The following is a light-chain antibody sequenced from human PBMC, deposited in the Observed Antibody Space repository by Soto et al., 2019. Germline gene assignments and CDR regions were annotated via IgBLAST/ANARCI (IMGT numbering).Light chain of an antibody. CDR3: QQYNNWPPSVTYT. V-gene: IGKV3-15*01. J-gene: IGKJ5*01. CDR1: QTVTTN. Sequence: ETVKTQSPATLSESPGERVTLSCRASQTVTTNLAWYQQKSGQAPRLLIYGASTRATGIPARFSGSGSGTEFTLTINNLQSEDSALYYCQQYNNWPPSVTYTFGQGTRLEIK. CDR2: GAS.